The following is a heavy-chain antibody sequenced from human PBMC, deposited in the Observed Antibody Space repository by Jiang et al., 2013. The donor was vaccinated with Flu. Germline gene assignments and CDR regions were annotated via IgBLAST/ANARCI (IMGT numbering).Heavy chain of an antibody. CDR2: IYYSGTT. CDR3: ARYVVVTTIGAFDI. CDR1: GVSISSSSYY. Sequence: GPGLVKPSETLSLTCTVSGVSISSSSYYWGWIRQPPGKGLEWIGSIYYSGTTYKKPSLKSRVTISVDTSKNQFSLKLSSVTAADTAVFYCARYVVVTTIGAFDIWGQGTMVTVSS. V-gene: IGHV4-39*01. J-gene: IGHJ3*02. D-gene: IGHD2-21*02.